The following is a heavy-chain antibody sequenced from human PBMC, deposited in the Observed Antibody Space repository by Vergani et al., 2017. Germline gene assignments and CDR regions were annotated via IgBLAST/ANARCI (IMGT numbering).Heavy chain of an antibody. V-gene: IGHV3-30-3*01. CDR2: ISYDGTNK. CDR3: ARDRGDWRYSRYFYNYYMDV. Sequence: QVQLVESGGGVVQPGRSLRLSCAASGFTFGDHGIHWVRRAPGKGLEWVALISYDGTNKYYTNSVRGRFTISRDNSKSTLFLQMNSLRVEYMAVYYCARDRGDWRYSRYFYNYYMDVWGKGTTVTVSS. CDR1: GFTFGDHG. D-gene: IGHD2-8*02. J-gene: IGHJ6*03.